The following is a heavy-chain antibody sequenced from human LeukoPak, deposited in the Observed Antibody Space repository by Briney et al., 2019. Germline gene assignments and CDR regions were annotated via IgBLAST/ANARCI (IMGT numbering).Heavy chain of an antibody. CDR2: IWYDGSYK. Sequence: VWSLRLSCAAAGFTFNSYGMHLVRQAPVNGLDWVAVIWYDGSYKYYAGSVKGRFTISRDNSKNTLYLQMNSLRAEDTAVYYCAKDLYGDRGTWDYWGQGTLVTVSS. D-gene: IGHD2/OR15-2a*01. J-gene: IGHJ4*02. CDR3: AKDLYGDRGTWDY. CDR1: GFTFNSYG. V-gene: IGHV3-33*06.